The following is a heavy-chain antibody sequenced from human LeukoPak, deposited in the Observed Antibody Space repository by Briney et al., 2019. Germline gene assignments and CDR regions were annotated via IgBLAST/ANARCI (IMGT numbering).Heavy chain of an antibody. CDR3: ARDREEVRGVIVTDY. D-gene: IGHD3-10*01. V-gene: IGHV1-69*04. CDR1: GGTFSSYA. CDR2: IIPILGIA. Sequence: ASVKVSCKASGGTFSSYAISWVRQAPGQGLEWMGRIIPILGIANYAQKFQGRVTITAGKSTSTAYMELSSLRSEDTAVYYCARDREEVRGVIVTDYWGQGTLVTVSS. J-gene: IGHJ4*02.